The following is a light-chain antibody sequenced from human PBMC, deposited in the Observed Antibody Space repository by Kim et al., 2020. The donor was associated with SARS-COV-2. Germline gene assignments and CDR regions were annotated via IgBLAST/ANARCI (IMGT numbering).Light chain of an antibody. V-gene: IGLV3-1*01. CDR2: QDS. J-gene: IGLJ2*01. Sequence: VSSGQTASITCSGDKLGDKYACWYQQKPGQSPVLVIYQDSKRPSGIPERFSGSNSGNTATLTISGTQAMDEADYYCQAWDSSTVVFGGGTQLTVL. CDR1: KLGDKY. CDR3: QAWDSSTVV.